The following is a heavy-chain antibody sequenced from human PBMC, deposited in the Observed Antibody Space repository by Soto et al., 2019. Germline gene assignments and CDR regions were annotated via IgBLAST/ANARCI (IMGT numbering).Heavy chain of an antibody. D-gene: IGHD2-21*02. V-gene: IGHV4-59*01. J-gene: IGHJ4*02. Sequence: SETLSLTCTFSGGSISSYYWSWIRQPPGKGLEWIGYIYYSGSTNYNPSLKSRVTISVDTSKNQFSLKLSSVTAADTAVYYCARFEAVTTSFDYWGQGTLVTVSS. CDR2: IYYSGST. CDR1: GGSISSYY. CDR3: ARFEAVTTSFDY.